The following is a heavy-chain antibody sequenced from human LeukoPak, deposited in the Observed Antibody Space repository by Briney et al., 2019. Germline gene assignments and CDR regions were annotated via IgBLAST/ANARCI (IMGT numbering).Heavy chain of an antibody. CDR3: ARMGDIDHYVYSGSYCY. CDR1: GGTFSSYA. Sequence: GASVKVSCKAPGGTFSSYAISWVRQAPGQGLEWMGGIIPIFGTANYAQKFQGRVTITADESTSTAYMELSSLRSEDTAVYYCARMGDIDHYVYSGSYCYWGQGTLVTVSS. D-gene: IGHD1-26*01. J-gene: IGHJ4*02. CDR2: IIPIFGTA. V-gene: IGHV1-69*13.